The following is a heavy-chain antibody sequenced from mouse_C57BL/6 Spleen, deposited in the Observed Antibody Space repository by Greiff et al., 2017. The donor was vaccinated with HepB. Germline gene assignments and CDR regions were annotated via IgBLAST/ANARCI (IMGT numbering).Heavy chain of an antibody. CDR3: ARTPLREYAMDY. CDR1: GYAFSSYW. CDR2: IYPGDGDT. V-gene: IGHV1-80*01. J-gene: IGHJ4*01. Sequence: VQLQQSGAELVKPGASVKISCKASGYAFSSYWMNWVKQRPGKGLEWIGQIYPGDGDTNYNGKFKGKATLTADKSSRTAYMKLSSLTSEDSAVYFCARTPLREYAMDYWGQGTSVTVSS. D-gene: IGHD1-1*01.